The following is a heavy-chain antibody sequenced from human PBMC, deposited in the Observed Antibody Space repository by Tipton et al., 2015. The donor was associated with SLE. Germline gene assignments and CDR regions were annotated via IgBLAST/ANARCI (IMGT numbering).Heavy chain of an antibody. CDR2: MYPNRGDT. V-gene: IGHV1-8*01. CDR3: ARGGRILGTYTFDV. J-gene: IGHJ3*01. Sequence: QLVQSGAEVKKPGASVKVSCKASGYDFIECDINWVRQATGQGLEWMGWMYPNRGDTGYAQKFQGRVTMTRDTSTSTAYMELSSLRSEDTAVYYCARGGRILGTYTFDVWGQGTLVTVSS. CDR1: GYDFIECD. D-gene: IGHD3-10*01.